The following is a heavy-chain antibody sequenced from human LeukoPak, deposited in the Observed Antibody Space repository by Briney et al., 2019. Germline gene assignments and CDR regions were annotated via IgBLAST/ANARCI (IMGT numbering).Heavy chain of an antibody. CDR2: ITSSSSYI. CDR1: GLNFSNYA. J-gene: IGHJ4*02. CDR3: ARHGLSTNDV. Sequence: PGGSLRLSCAASGLNFSNYAMNWVRQAPGKGLEWVSSITSSSSYIYYADSVKGRFTISRDNAKSSLYLQMNSLRAEDTAVYYCARHGLSTNDVWGQGTLVTVSS. D-gene: IGHD1-1*01. V-gene: IGHV3-21*01.